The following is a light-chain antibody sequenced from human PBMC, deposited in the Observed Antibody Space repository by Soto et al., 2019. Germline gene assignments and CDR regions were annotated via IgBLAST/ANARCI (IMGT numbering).Light chain of an antibody. Sequence: QSVLTQPASVSGSPGQSITISCTGSSSDVGGNKYVSWYQQYPGKAPKLMICDVSNRPSGVSNRFSGSKSGNTASLTISGLQAEDEADYYCSAFTGTTYVFGTGTEVTVL. V-gene: IGLV2-14*01. CDR2: DVS. CDR3: SAFTGTTYV. CDR1: SSDVGGNKY. J-gene: IGLJ1*01.